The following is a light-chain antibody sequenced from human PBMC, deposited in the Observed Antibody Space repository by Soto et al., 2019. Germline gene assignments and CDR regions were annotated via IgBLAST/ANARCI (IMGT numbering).Light chain of an antibody. CDR1: QSISRG. CDR2: GAS. CDR3: QQYNNWPPWT. Sequence: EILMTQSPATLSVSPGERATLSCRASQSISRGLAWYQQKPGQAPRLLIYGASPRATGIPAKFSGSGSGTELTLTISSLQSEDFAVYYCQQYNNWPPWTFGQGTKVEVK. V-gene: IGKV3-15*01. J-gene: IGKJ1*01.